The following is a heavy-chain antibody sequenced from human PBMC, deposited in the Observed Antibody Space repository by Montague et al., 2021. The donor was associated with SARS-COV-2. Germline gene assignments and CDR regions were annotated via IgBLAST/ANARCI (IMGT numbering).Heavy chain of an antibody. Sequence: SETLSLTCTVSGGSISSTSYYWGWIRQPPGKGLEWIGSIAYSGSTYYKSSLKSRVTISVDTSKNQFPLRLSSVTAADTAVYYCARHITGSGNAFDIWGQGTMVTVSS. V-gene: IGHV4-39*01. CDR2: IAYSGST. J-gene: IGHJ3*02. CDR1: GGSISSTSYY. D-gene: IGHD3-10*01. CDR3: ARHITGSGNAFDI.